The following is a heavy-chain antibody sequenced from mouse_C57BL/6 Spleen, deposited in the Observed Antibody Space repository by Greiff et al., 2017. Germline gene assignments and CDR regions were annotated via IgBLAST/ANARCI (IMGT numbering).Heavy chain of an antibody. Sequence: QVQLQQPGAELVLPGASVKLSCKASGYTFTSYWMHWVKQRPGQGLEWIGEIDPSDSYTNYNQKFKGKSTLTVYKSSSTAYMQLSSLTSEDSAVYYCARGIYYGNYGDYWGQGTTLTVSS. D-gene: IGHD2-1*01. V-gene: IGHV1-69*01. CDR2: IDPSDSYT. CDR1: GYTFTSYW. J-gene: IGHJ2*01. CDR3: ARGIYYGNYGDY.